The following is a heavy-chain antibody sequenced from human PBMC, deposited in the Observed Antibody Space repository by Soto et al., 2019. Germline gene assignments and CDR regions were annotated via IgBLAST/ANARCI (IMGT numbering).Heavy chain of an antibody. J-gene: IGHJ6*03. CDR3: ARVLQLVGYFYYYMDV. Sequence: QVQLLQSGAEVKKPGASVKVSCKASGYTFTNYGITWVRQAPGQGLEWMGWISAYNGDTHYTQGLQGIVTMTTDTSKSTAYMEMRGLRSDDTAVYYCARVLQLVGYFYYYMDVWGKGTTVTVSS. CDR2: ISAYNGDT. D-gene: IGHD6-6*01. V-gene: IGHV1-18*01. CDR1: GYTFTNYG.